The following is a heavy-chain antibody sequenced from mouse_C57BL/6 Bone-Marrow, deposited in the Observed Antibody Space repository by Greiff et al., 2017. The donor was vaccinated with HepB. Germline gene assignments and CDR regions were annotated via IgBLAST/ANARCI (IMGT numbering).Heavy chain of an antibody. D-gene: IGHD2-2*01. V-gene: IGHV5-17*01. J-gene: IGHJ3*01. Sequence: DVKLVESGGGLVKPGGSLKLSCAASGFTFSDYEMHWVRQAPEKGLEWVAYISSGSSTIYYADTVKGRFTISRDNAKNTLFLQMTSLRSEDTAMYYCARGLPPFAYWGQGTLVTVSA. CDR2: ISSGSSTI. CDR3: ARGLPPFAY. CDR1: GFTFSDYE.